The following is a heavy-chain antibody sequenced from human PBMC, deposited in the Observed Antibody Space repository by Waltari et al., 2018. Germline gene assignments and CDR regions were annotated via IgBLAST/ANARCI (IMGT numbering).Heavy chain of an antibody. V-gene: IGHV1-8*01. CDR2: MNPNSGNT. CDR1: GYTFTSYD. Sequence: QVQLVQSGAEVKKPGASVKVSCKASGYTFTSYDINWVRQATGQGLEWMGWMNPNSGNTGYAQKFQGRFTISRDNSKNTLYLQMGSLRAEDMAVYYCGTSGSYDYWGQGTLVTVSS. D-gene: IGHD3-10*01. J-gene: IGHJ4*02. CDR3: GTSGSYDY.